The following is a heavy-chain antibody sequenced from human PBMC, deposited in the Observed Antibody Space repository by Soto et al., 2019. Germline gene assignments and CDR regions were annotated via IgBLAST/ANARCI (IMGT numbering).Heavy chain of an antibody. V-gene: IGHV3-43*01. CDR3: AAADYGDYPNWFDP. CDR2: ISWDGTRT. D-gene: IGHD4-17*01. J-gene: IGHJ5*02. CDR1: GFIFHDYS. Sequence: EVQLVESGGAVVQPGGSLRLSCAASGFIFHDYSMHWVRQAPGRGLEWVSLISWDGTRTNYADSVRGRFTISRDSSKNSLYLQMNSLRTEDTALYYCAAADYGDYPNWFDPWGQGTLVTVSS.